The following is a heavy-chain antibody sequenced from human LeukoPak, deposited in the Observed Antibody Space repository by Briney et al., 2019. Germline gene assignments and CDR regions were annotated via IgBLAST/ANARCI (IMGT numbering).Heavy chain of an antibody. Sequence: ASVKVSCKASGYTFTSYYMHWVRQAPGQGLEWMGIINPSGGSTSYAQKFQGRVTMTRDTSTSTVYMELSSLRSEDTAVYYCAKDRSFPVLRFLEWSPGDYWGQGTLVTVSS. V-gene: IGHV1-46*01. CDR3: AKDRSFPVLRFLEWSPGDY. CDR2: INPSGGST. J-gene: IGHJ4*02. D-gene: IGHD3-3*01. CDR1: GYTFTSYY.